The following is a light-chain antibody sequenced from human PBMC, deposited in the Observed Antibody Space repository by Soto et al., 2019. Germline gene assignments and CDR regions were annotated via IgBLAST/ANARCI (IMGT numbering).Light chain of an antibody. CDR1: QGISNW. Sequence: DIQMTQSPSSVSASVGDRVTITCRASQGISNWLAWYQQKLGKASKLLIYAASSLQSGVPSMFSCSGSGTDFTLTISSLQPKDFATYSCQQGNSFPVTFGQGTRLEIK. V-gene: IGKV1-12*01. CDR2: AAS. J-gene: IGKJ5*01. CDR3: QQGNSFPVT.